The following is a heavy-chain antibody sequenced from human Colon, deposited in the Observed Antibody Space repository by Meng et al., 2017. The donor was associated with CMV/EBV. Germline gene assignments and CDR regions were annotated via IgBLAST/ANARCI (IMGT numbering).Heavy chain of an antibody. J-gene: IGHJ3*02. Sequence: GGSLRLSCLASGFIFSSYGMHWVRQAPGKGLEWVAFIRYDGSNKYYADSLKGRFTISRDNSKNTLYLEMNSLRAEDTAVYYCANYPAASARRDAFDIWGQGTMVTVSS. CDR2: IRYDGSNK. CDR3: ANYPAASARRDAFDI. CDR1: GFIFSSYG. D-gene: IGHD6-13*01. V-gene: IGHV3-30*02.